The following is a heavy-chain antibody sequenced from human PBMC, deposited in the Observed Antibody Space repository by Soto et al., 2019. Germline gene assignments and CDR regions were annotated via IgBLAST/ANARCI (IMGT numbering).Heavy chain of an antibody. CDR2: IIPIFGTS. Sequence: SVKLSCKASGGTFSSYAISWVRQAPGQGLEWMGGIIPIFGTSNYAQKFQGRVTITADESTSTAYMELSSLRSEDTAVYYCARDKIVVVRAAIRDPRDPYYYGMDVWGQGSTVIVSS. CDR1: GGTFSSYA. CDR3: ARDKIVVVRAAIRDPRDPYYYGMDV. D-gene: IGHD2-2*01. V-gene: IGHV1-69*13. J-gene: IGHJ6*02.